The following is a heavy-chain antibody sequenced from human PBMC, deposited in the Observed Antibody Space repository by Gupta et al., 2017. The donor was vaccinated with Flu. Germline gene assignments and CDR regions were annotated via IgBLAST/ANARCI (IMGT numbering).Heavy chain of an antibody. Sequence: QITLKESGPTLVRPTQTLTLTCSFSGFSLTTSGAGVGWIRQPPGKALEWLAVIYWNDDKRYSPSLKGRFTITKDTSNNQVVLTMTNMDPVDTARYYCAHRLGEAATGGAFDIWGQGTTVTVSS. D-gene: IGHD1-26*01. V-gene: IGHV2-5*01. CDR1: GFSLTTSGAG. CDR2: IYWNDDK. J-gene: IGHJ3*02. CDR3: AHRLGEAATGGAFDI.